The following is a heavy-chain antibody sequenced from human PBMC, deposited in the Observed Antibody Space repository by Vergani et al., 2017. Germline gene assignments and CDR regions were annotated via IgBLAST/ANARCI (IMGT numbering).Heavy chain of an antibody. Sequence: EVQLVESGGGLVKPGGSLRLSCAASGFTFSSYSMNWVRQAPGKGLEWVSSISSSSSYIYYADSVKGRFTISRDNAKNSLYLQMNSLRAEDTAVYYCARGLYSGYDYGYWGEGTLVTVSS. CDR1: GFTFSSYS. J-gene: IGHJ4*02. CDR2: ISSSSSYI. CDR3: ARGLYSGYDYGY. V-gene: IGHV3-21*01. D-gene: IGHD5-12*01.